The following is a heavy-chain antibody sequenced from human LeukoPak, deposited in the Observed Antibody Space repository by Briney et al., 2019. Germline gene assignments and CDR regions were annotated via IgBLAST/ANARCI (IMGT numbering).Heavy chain of an antibody. D-gene: IGHD4-23*01. CDR3: TRRPFGGNTSPYWYFDL. J-gene: IGHJ2*01. CDR2: IRSKPNNYAT. Sequence: QTGGSLRLSCAASGFTFTDSAMHWVRQASGKGLEWVGRIRSKPNNYATAYAASVKGRFTISRDDSKNTASLQMNSLETEDTAVYYCTRRPFGGNTSPYWYFDLWGRGTLVTVSS. V-gene: IGHV3-73*01. CDR1: GFTFTDSA.